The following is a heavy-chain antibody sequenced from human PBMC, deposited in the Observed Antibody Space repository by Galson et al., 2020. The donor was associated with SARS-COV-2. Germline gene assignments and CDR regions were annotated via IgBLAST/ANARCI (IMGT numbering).Heavy chain of an antibody. CDR1: GFSLSTSGMR. Sequence: SGPTLVKPTQTLTLTCTFSGFSLSTSGMRVSWIRQPPGKALEWLARIDWDDDKFYSTSLKTRLTISKDTSKNQVVLTMTNMDPVDTATYYCARSYGGNTPLDYWGQGTLVTVSS. V-gene: IGHV2-70*04. J-gene: IGHJ4*02. D-gene: IGHD4-17*01. CDR3: ARSYGGNTPLDY. CDR2: IDWDDDK.